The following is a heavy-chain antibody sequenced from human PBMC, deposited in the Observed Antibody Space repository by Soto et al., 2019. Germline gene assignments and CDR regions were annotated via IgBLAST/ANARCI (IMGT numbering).Heavy chain of an antibody. D-gene: IGHD5-18*01. V-gene: IGHV3-74*01. CDR3: ARGGYGRWLEDY. J-gene: IGHJ4*02. CDR2: IKGDRSRT. CDR1: GFTFSEYW. Sequence: EVQLVESGGGLVQPGESLRLSCAASGFTFSEYWIHWVRQAPGKGLELVSRIKGDRSRTNYADAVKGRCTISRDNANNVVFLHMNTMSADDTAVYYCARGGYGRWLEDYWGQGTLVTVSS.